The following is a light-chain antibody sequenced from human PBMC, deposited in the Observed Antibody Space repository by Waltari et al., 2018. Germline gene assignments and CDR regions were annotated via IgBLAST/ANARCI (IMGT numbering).Light chain of an antibody. Sequence: DIHMTQSTSSLSASVGDRVTITCRASQTISSYLNWYQQEPGKAPKFLIYAASSLRSGVPSRFSGSRSGTEFTLTISSLQPEDFATYYCQQTFSTQTTFGQGTRLELK. J-gene: IGKJ5*01. V-gene: IGKV1-39*01. CDR1: QTISSY. CDR2: AAS. CDR3: QQTFSTQTT.